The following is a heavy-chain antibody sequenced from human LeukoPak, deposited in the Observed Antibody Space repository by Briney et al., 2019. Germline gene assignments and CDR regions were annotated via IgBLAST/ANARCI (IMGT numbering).Heavy chain of an antibody. CDR1: GYTFTSYG. Sequence: ASVKVSCKASGYTFTSYGISWVRQAPGQGLEWMGWISAYNGNTNYAQKLQGRVTMTTDTSTSTAYMEVRSLRSDDTAVYYRARDPAIAVAGKGYFQHWGQGTLVTVSS. V-gene: IGHV1-18*01. CDR2: ISAYNGNT. D-gene: IGHD6-19*01. CDR3: ARDPAIAVAGKGYFQH. J-gene: IGHJ1*01.